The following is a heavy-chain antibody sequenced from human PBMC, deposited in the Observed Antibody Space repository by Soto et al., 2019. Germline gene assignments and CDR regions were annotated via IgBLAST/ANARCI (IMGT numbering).Heavy chain of an antibody. Sequence: QVQLQESGPGLVKPSQTLSLTCTVSGGSISSGGYYWSWIRQHPGKGLEWIGYIYYRGSTYYNPSLRSRGTISVDTSTNQFSLTLSSVTAADTVVYYCARASAFPEYYYDSSGYTNWFDPWGQGTLVTVSS. CDR1: GGSISSGGYY. V-gene: IGHV4-31*03. CDR3: ARASAFPEYYYDSSGYTNWFDP. J-gene: IGHJ5*02. CDR2: IYYRGST. D-gene: IGHD3-22*01.